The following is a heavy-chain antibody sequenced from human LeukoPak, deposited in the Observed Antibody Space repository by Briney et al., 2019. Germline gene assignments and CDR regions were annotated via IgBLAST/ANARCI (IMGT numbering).Heavy chain of an antibody. D-gene: IGHD6-13*01. CDR1: GGSISSYY. V-gene: IGHV4-59*01. J-gene: IGHJ3*02. Sequence: SETLSLTCTVSGGSISSYYWSWIRQPPGKGLEWIGYIYDSESTNYNPSLKSRVTILIDTSKNQFSLKLSSVTAADTAVYYCARHSAHSSTNDAFDIWGQGTMVTVSS. CDR2: IYDSEST. CDR3: ARHSAHSSTNDAFDI.